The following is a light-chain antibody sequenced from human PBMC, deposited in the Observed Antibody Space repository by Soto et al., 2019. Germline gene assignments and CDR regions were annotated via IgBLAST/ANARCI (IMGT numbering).Light chain of an antibody. Sequence: QSVLTQPASVSGSPGQSITISCTGTSSDVGGYNYVSWYQQHPGKAPKLMIYEVSNRPSGVSNRFSGSKSGNTASLTISGLQAEHEAYYYYSSYTSSSTLEFGRGTKVTVL. CDR1: SSDVGGYNY. CDR2: EVS. J-gene: IGLJ2*01. V-gene: IGLV2-14*01. CDR3: SSYTSSSTLE.